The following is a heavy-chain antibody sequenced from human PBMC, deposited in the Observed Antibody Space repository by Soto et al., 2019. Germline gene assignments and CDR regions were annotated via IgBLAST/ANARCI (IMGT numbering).Heavy chain of an antibody. Sequence: SETLSLTCLVSGGSINNSTYYWGWIRQPPGKGLEWIGSIYYSGATYYNPSLRSRITISMDRSKNHFSLKLTSVPAADTAIYYCAPVGIGTTTVDYWGQGTLVTVSS. CDR3: APVGIGTTTVDY. D-gene: IGHD5-12*01. J-gene: IGHJ4*02. CDR2: IYYSGAT. V-gene: IGHV4-39*02. CDR1: GGSINNSTYY.